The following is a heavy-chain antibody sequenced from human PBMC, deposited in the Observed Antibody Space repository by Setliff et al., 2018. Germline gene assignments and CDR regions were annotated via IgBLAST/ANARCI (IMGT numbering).Heavy chain of an antibody. CDR1: GFSFSNYG. CDR3: ARLALTGYDSSGYYGHSHHYMDV. J-gene: IGHJ6*03. V-gene: IGHV3-48*01. D-gene: IGHD3-22*01. Sequence: HPGGSLRLSCVVSGFSFSNYGMTWVRQAPGKGLEWISYISTSSGTRYYADSVKGRFTISRDNANQSLYLQMNSLRAEDTAVYYCARLALTGYDSSGYYGHSHHYMDVWGKGTTVTVSS. CDR2: ISTSSGTR.